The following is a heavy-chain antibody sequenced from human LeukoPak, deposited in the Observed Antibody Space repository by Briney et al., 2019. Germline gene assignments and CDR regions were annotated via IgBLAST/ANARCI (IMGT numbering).Heavy chain of an antibody. CDR3: ASLYYDSSGSRGSLDY. CDR2: INPNSGGT. J-gene: IGHJ4*02. Sequence: APVKVSCKASGYTFTGYYMHWVRQAPGQGLEWMGWINPNSGGTNYAQKFQGRVTMTRDTSISTAYMELSRLRSDDTAVYYCASLYYDSSGSRGSLDYWGQGTLVTVSP. CDR1: GYTFTGYY. V-gene: IGHV1-2*02. D-gene: IGHD3-22*01.